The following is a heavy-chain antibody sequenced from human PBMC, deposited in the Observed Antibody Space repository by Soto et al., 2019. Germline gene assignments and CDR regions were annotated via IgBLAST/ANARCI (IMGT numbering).Heavy chain of an antibody. J-gene: IGHJ5*02. CDR2: IYYSGST. Sequence: PSETLSLTCTVSGGSISSGDYYWSWIRQPPGKGLEWIGYIYYSGSTYYNPSLKSRVTISVDTSKNQFSLKLSPVTAADTAVYYCARDHPGIAAAANWFDPWGQGTLVTVSS. D-gene: IGHD6-13*01. CDR3: ARDHPGIAAAANWFDP. V-gene: IGHV4-30-4*01. CDR1: GGSISSGDYY.